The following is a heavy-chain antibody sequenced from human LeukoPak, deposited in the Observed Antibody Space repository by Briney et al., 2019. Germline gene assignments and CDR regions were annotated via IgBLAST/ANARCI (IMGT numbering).Heavy chain of an antibody. CDR1: GGSFSGYY. CDR3: ARGRGDGYNRSWFDP. V-gene: IGHV4-34*01. Sequence: TLSXTCAVYGGSFSGYYWSWIRQPPGKGLEWIGEINHSGSTNYNPSLKSRVTISVDTSKNQFSLKLSSVTAADTAVYYCARGRGDGYNRSWFDPWGQGTLVTVSS. D-gene: IGHD5-24*01. CDR2: INHSGST. J-gene: IGHJ5*02.